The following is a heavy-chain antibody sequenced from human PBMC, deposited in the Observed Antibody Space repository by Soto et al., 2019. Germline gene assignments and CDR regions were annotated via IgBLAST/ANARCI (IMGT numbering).Heavy chain of an antibody. CDR3: ARVMVHLAAAAPLYYYGMDV. CDR1: GFTFSSYW. Sequence: GGSLRLSCAASGFTFSSYWMSWVRQAPGKGLEWVANIKQDGSEKYYVDSVKGRFTISRDNAKNSLYLQMNSLRAEDTAVYYCARVMVHLAAAAPLYYYGMDVWGQGTTVTVSS. J-gene: IGHJ6*02. V-gene: IGHV3-7*01. D-gene: IGHD6-13*01. CDR2: IKQDGSEK.